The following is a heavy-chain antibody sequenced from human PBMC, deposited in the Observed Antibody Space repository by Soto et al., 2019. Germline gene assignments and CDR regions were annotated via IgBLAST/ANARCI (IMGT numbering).Heavy chain of an antibody. CDR3: ARERASGLVAPYGMDV. V-gene: IGHV1-18*04. D-gene: IGHD3-10*01. Sequence: ASVKVSCKASGYTFTSYGISWVRPAPGQGLEWMGWISAYNGNTNYAQKLQGRVTMTTDTSTSTAYMELRSLRSDDTAVYYCARERASGLVAPYGMDVWGQGATVTVSS. CDR2: ISAYNGNT. J-gene: IGHJ6*02. CDR1: GYTFTSYG.